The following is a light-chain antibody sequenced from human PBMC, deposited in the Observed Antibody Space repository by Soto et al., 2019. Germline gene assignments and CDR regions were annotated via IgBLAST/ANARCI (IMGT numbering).Light chain of an antibody. CDR1: QSVRSNY. Sequence: EIVLTQSPGSLSLSPGERATLSCRASQSVRSNYLAWYQQTLGQAPRLLIFGASIRATGIPDRFRGRGSGTDFTLTISRLEPEDFAVYFCHQYGSSPDTFGPGTKVDIK. J-gene: IGKJ3*01. CDR2: GAS. V-gene: IGKV3-20*01. CDR3: HQYGSSPDT.